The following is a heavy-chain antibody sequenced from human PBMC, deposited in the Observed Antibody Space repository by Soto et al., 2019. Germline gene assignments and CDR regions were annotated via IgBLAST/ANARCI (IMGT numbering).Heavy chain of an antibody. J-gene: IGHJ5*02. V-gene: IGHV4-59*08. Sequence: SETLSLTCTVSGGSISSYYWSWIRQPPGKGLERIGYIYYSGSTNYNPSLKSRVTISVDTSKNQFSLKLSSVTAADTAVYYCASFGEDNWFDPWGQGTLVTVSS. CDR2: IYYSGST. CDR1: GGSISSYY. CDR3: ASFGEDNWFDP. D-gene: IGHD3-16*01.